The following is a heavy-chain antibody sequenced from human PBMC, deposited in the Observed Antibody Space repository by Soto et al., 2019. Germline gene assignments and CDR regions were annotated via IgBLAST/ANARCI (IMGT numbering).Heavy chain of an antibody. CDR1: GGSISSSGYY. V-gene: IGHV4-31*03. CDR3: ANVAPTLYYFDS. Sequence: PSETLSLTCTVSGGSISSSGYYWSWIRQHPGKGLEWIGYIYYSGSTYYNPSLKSRVTISVDTSKNQFSLRLSSVTAADTAVYYCANVAPTLYYFDSWGQGTLVTVSS. J-gene: IGHJ4*02. CDR2: IYYSGST.